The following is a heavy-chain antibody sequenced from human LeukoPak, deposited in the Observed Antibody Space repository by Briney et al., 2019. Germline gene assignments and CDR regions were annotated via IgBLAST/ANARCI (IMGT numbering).Heavy chain of an antibody. J-gene: IGHJ5*02. CDR3: ARDRPSIDWFDP. Sequence: ASVKVSCKASGYTFTSFGISWVRQAPGQGLEWMGWISAYNGNTNYAQKLQGRVTMTTDTSTSTAYMELRSLRSDDTAVYYCARDRPSIDWFDPWGQGTLVTVSS. D-gene: IGHD2-15*01. CDR2: ISAYNGNT. CDR1: GYTFTSFG. V-gene: IGHV1-18*01.